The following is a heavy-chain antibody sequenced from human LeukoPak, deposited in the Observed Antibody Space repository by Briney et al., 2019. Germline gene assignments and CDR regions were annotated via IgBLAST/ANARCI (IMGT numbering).Heavy chain of an antibody. CDR2: INHNGST. CDR3: ARTSNYWFDP. V-gene: IGHV4-34*01. D-gene: IGHD4/OR15-4a*01. J-gene: IGHJ5*02. Sequence: SETLSLTCAVYGGSFSGYYWSWIRQPPGKGLEWIGEINHNGSTNYNPSLRSRVTISVDTSKNQFSLKLSSVTAADTAVYYCARTSNYWFDPWGQGTLVTVSS. CDR1: GGSFSGYY.